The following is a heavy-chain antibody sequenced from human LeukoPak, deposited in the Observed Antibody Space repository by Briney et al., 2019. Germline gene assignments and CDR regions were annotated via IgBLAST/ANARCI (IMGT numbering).Heavy chain of an antibody. D-gene: IGHD3-16*01. J-gene: IGHJ6*02. V-gene: IGHV3-7*03. CDR3: ARGGGLDV. Sequence: GGSLRPSCVASGITFSNYAVSWVRQAPGKGLEWMASINHNGNVNYYVDSVKGRFTISRDNAKNSLYLQMSNLRAEDTAVYFCARGGGLDVWGQGATVTVSS. CDR2: INHNGNVN. CDR1: GITFSNYA.